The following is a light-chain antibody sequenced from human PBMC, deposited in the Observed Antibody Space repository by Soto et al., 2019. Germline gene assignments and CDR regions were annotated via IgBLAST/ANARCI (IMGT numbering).Light chain of an antibody. CDR2: DAS. CDR3: QQYHSYWT. V-gene: IGKV1-5*01. J-gene: IGKJ1*01. CDR1: QIIRSR. Sequence: DFQMTQSPSTLSASVGDRVTITCRASQIIRSRLAWFQQKPGKAPKLLIYDASSLESGVPQRFSGSGSGTEFTLTISSLQTYDFSTYYCQQYHSYWTFGQGTKVDIK.